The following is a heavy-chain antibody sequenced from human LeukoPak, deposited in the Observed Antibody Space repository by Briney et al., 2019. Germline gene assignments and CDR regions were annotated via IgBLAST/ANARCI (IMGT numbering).Heavy chain of an antibody. CDR2: IYGDGRT. D-gene: IGHD3-3*01. V-gene: IGHV3-53*01. Sequence: GGSLRLSCVVSGFSVSNNYIIWVRQAPGNGLERVSVIYGDGRTSHSASVRGRFTISGDNSKNIVSLQMNNLRAEDTAVYYCARGRGLGVVSPYFDYWGQGTLVTVSS. CDR1: GFSVSNNY. J-gene: IGHJ4*02. CDR3: ARGRGLGVVSPYFDY.